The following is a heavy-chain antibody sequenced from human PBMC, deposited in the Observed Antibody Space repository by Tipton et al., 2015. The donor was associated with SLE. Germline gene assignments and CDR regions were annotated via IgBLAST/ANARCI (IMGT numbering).Heavy chain of an antibody. CDR3: ARASTPNSYDCSGFYLSFYFDY. CDR2: IYYSGST. CDR1: GGSISSYY. V-gene: IGHV4-59*01. Sequence: LRLSCTVSGGSISSYYWSWIRQPPGKGLEWIGYIYYSGSTNYNPSLKSRVTISVDTSKNQFSLKLSSVTAADTAVYYCARASTPNSYDCSGFYLSFYFDYWGQGTQVTVSS. D-gene: IGHD3-22*01. J-gene: IGHJ4*02.